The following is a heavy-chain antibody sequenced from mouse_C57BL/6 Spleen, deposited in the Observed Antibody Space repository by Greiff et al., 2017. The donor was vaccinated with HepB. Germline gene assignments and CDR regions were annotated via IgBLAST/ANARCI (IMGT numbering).Heavy chain of an antibody. CDR1: GYTFTDYY. Sequence: VQLQQSGPVLVKPGASVKMSCKASGYTFTDYYMNWVKQSHGKSLEWIGIINPYNDGTSYNQKFKGKATLTVDKSSSTAYMELNSLTSEDSAVYYCASPLFDYWGQGTTLTVSS. V-gene: IGHV1-19*01. CDR3: ASPLFDY. CDR2: INPYNDGT. J-gene: IGHJ2*01.